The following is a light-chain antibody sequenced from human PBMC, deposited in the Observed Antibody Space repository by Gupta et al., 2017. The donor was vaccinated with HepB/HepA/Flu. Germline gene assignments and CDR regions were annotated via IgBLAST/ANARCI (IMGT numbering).Light chain of an antibody. CDR1: QSVSSY. CDR2: DAS. V-gene: IGKV3-11*01. J-gene: IGKJ3*01. Sequence: DIVFTQSPATLSLSPGERATLSCRASQSVSSYLAWYQQKPGQAPRPLIYDASNRATGIPARFSGSGAGTDFTLTISSREPEDFAVYYCQQHSNWRRGFTFGHGTKVDIK. CDR3: QQHSNWRRGFT.